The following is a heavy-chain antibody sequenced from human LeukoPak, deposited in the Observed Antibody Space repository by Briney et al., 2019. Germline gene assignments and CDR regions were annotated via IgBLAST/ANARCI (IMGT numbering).Heavy chain of an antibody. J-gene: IGHJ4*02. CDR1: GFTFSSYG. Sequence: RPGRSLRLSCAASGFTFSSYGMHWVRQAPGKGLEWVAVISYDGSNNYYADSVKGRFTISRDNSKNTMYLQMNSLKAEDTAVYYCAKNAREWLLRDYFDYWGQGTLVTVSS. CDR3: AKNAREWLLRDYFDY. V-gene: IGHV3-30*18. CDR2: ISYDGSNN. D-gene: IGHD6-19*01.